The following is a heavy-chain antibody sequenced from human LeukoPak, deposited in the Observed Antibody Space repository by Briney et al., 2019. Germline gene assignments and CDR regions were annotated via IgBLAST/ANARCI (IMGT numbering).Heavy chain of an antibody. D-gene: IGHD4-17*01. CDR2: ISDSGST. CDR3: ARMAYGDPHFYWYFDL. CDR1: GGSIRSYY. J-gene: IGHJ2*01. V-gene: IGHV4-59*01. Sequence: SETLSLTCTVSGGSIRSYYWSWIRQATGKELDWIGYISDSGSTNYNPSLKSRVTISEDTSKNQLSLKLSSVTAADTAVYHCARMAYGDPHFYWYFDLWGRGTLVTVSS.